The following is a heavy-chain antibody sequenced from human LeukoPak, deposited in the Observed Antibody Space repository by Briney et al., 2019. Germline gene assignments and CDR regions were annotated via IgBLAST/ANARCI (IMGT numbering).Heavy chain of an antibody. Sequence: GGSLRLSCAASGFTFSSYAMSWVRQAPGKGLEWVSAISGSGGSSYYADSVKGRFTISRDISKNTLYLQMNSLRAEDTAVYYCARHRSSWLIDYWGQGTLVTVSS. CDR1: GFTFSSYA. J-gene: IGHJ4*02. CDR3: ARHRSSWLIDY. CDR2: ISGSGGSS. D-gene: IGHD6-6*01. V-gene: IGHV3-23*01.